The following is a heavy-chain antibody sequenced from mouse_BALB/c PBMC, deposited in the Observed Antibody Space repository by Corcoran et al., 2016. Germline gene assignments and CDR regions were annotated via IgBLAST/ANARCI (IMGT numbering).Heavy chain of an antibody. CDR1: GYTFTNYG. Sequence: QIQLVQTGPELKKPGETVKISCKGSGYTFTNYGMNWVKQAPGKGLKWMGWINTYTGEPTYADDFKGRFAFSLETSASTAYLQINNPKNEDTATYFCATMVTMDYWGQGTSVTVSS. V-gene: IGHV9-3-1*01. J-gene: IGHJ4*01. CDR2: INTYTGEP. D-gene: IGHD2-2*01. CDR3: ATMVTMDY.